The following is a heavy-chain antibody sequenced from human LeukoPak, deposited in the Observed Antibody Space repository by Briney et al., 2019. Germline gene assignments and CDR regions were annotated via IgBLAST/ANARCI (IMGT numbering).Heavy chain of an antibody. CDR1: GFTFSNAW. V-gene: IGHV3-15*01. CDR3: TTEDDFWSGYAGYDY. D-gene: IGHD3-3*01. Sequence: PGGSLRLSCAASGFTFSNAWMSWVRQAPGKGLEWVGRIKSKTDGGTTDYAAPVKGRFTISRDDSKNTLYPQMNSLKTEDTAVYYCTTEDDFWSGYAGYDYWGQGTLVTVSS. CDR2: IKSKTDGGTT. J-gene: IGHJ4*02.